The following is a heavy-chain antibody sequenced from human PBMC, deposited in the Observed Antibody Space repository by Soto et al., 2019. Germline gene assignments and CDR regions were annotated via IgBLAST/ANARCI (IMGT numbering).Heavy chain of an antibody. D-gene: IGHD3-22*01. CDR1: GFTFTNYG. Sequence: GGSLRLSCTASGFTFTNYGMHWVRQAPGKGLEWVAVISYDGGKKYYGDSVKGRFTISRDNSKNTLYLQVDSLRAEDTAVYYCAKVGGYYYDTSGYNCCDYWGQGTLVTVSS. CDR2: ISYDGGKK. V-gene: IGHV3-30*18. J-gene: IGHJ4*02. CDR3: AKVGGYYYDTSGYNCCDY.